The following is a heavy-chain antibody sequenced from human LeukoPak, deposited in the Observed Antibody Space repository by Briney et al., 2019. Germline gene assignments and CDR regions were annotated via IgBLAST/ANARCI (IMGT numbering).Heavy chain of an antibody. CDR1: GGSFSGYY. V-gene: IGHV4-34*01. CDR2: INHGGST. D-gene: IGHD3-9*01. CDR3: ARGPQTYYDILTGLSF. Sequence: SETLSLTCAVYGGSFSGYYWSWIRQPPGKGLEWIGEINHGGSTNYNPSLKSRVTISVDTSKNQFSLKLSSVTAADTAVYYCARGPQTYYDILTGLSFWGQGTLVTVYS. J-gene: IGHJ4*02.